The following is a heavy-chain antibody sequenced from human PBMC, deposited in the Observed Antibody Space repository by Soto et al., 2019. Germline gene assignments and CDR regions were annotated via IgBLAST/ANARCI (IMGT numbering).Heavy chain of an antibody. D-gene: IGHD3-10*01. CDR2: IYYNGYT. V-gene: IGHV4-61*01. CDR1: GASVSSGSYY. J-gene: IGHJ5*02. Sequence: SSETLSLTCTISGASVSSGSYYWSWVRQPPGKGLEWIGYIYYNGYTNYNPSLKSRVSISVDTSKNQFSLNLTSVTAADTAVYYCAREDYIHLLFDPWGQGTLVTVSS. CDR3: AREDYIHLLFDP.